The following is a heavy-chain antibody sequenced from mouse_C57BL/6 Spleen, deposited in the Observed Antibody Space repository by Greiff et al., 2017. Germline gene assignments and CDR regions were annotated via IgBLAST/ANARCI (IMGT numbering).Heavy chain of an antibody. CDR2: INPSNGGT. CDR3: ARGGGETYYAMDY. Sequence: QVQLQQPGTELVKPGASVKLSCKASGYTFTSYWMHWVKQRPGQGLEWIGNINPSNGGTNYNEKFKSKATLTVDKSSSTAYMELRSLTSEDSAVYYCARGGGETYYAMDYWGQGTSVTVSS. V-gene: IGHV1-53*01. CDR1: GYTFTSYW. J-gene: IGHJ4*01. D-gene: IGHD1-1*02.